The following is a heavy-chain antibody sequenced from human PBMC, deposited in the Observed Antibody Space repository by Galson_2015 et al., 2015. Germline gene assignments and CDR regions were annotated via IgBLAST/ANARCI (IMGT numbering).Heavy chain of an antibody. D-gene: IGHD2-15*01. CDR2: ISSNGHTT. CDR3: ARDLSIVVAGTDY. Sequence: SLRLSCAASGYIFGNYAINWVRQAPGKGLEWVAYISSNGHTTTYIDSVKGRFTISRDNAKNSLYLQMDSLGAGDTAVYYCARDLSIVVAGTDYWGRGTQVTVSS. CDR1: GYIFGNYA. J-gene: IGHJ4*02. V-gene: IGHV3-48*01.